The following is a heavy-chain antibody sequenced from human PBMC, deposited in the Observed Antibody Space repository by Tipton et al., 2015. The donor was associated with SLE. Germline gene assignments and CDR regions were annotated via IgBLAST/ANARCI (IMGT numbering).Heavy chain of an antibody. J-gene: IGHJ3*02. CDR1: GGSISSHS. CDR2: IYYSGGT. CDR3: ARGSWGSDAFDI. V-gene: IGHV4-59*11. Sequence: TLSLTCTVSGGSISSHSWNWIRQPPGKGLEWNGYIYYSGGTNYNPSLNSRVTISVDMSKNQFSLKLSSVTAADTAVYYCARGSWGSDAFDIWGQGTMVTVSS. D-gene: IGHD3-10*01.